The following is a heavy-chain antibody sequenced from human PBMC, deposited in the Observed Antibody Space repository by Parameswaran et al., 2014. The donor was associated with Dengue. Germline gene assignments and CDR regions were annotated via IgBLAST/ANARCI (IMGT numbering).Heavy chain of an antibody. CDR3: ARDPPYGGD. V-gene: IGHV4-39*07. D-gene: IGHD2-21*01. CDR2: IYYSGST. J-gene: IGHJ4*02. Sequence: WIRQPPGKGLEWIGSIYYSGSTYYNPSLKSRVTISVDTSKNQFSLKLSSVTAADTAVYYCARDPPYGGDWGQGTLVTVSS.